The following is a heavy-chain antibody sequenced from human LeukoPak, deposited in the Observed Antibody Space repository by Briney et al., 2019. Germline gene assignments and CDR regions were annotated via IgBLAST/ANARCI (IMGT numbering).Heavy chain of an antibody. CDR3: AREVGYSSSWEKTSRFDP. J-gene: IGHJ5*02. D-gene: IGHD6-13*01. Sequence: SVKVSCKASGYTFTSYGISWVRQAPGQGLEWMGGIIPIFGTANYAQKFQGRVTITADESTSTAYMELSSLRSEDTAVYYCAREVGYSSSWEKTSRFDPWGQGTLVTVSS. CDR1: GYTFTSYG. CDR2: IIPIFGTA. V-gene: IGHV1-69*13.